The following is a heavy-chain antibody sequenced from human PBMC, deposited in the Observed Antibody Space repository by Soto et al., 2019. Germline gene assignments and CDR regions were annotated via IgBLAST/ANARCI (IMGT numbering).Heavy chain of an antibody. CDR3: ARVYCSSTSCYLNWFDP. CDR2: MNPTSGNT. Sequence: QVQLVQSGAEVKKPGASVKVSCKASGYTFTSYDINWVRQATGQGLEWMGWMNPTSGNTGYAQKFQGRVTMTRNTSISTAYMELSSLRSEDTAVYYCARVYCSSTSCYLNWFDPWGQGTLVTVSS. V-gene: IGHV1-8*01. D-gene: IGHD2-2*01. CDR1: GYTFTSYD. J-gene: IGHJ5*02.